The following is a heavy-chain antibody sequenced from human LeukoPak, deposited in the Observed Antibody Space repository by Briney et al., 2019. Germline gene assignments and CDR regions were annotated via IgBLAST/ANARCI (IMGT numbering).Heavy chain of an antibody. Sequence: PSETLSLTCAVYGGSFSGYYWSWIRQPPGKGLEWIGEINHSGSTNYNPFLKSRVTISVDTSKNQFSLKLSSVTAADTAVYYCARIEGITHWGQGTLVTVSS. CDR3: ARIEGITH. D-gene: IGHD1-14*01. CDR2: INHSGST. V-gene: IGHV4-34*01. CDR1: GGSFSGYY. J-gene: IGHJ4*02.